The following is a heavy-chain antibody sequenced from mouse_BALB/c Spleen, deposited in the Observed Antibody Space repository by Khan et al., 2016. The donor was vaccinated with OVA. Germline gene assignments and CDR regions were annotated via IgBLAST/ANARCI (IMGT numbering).Heavy chain of an antibody. Sequence: QVQLKQSGPGLVAPSQSLSITCTVSGFSLTGYGVNWVRQPPGKGLEWLGMIWSDGSTDYNSALKSRLSISKDNSKSQVFLKMNSLQTDDTARYYCARELRRGGFAYWGQGTLVTVSA. D-gene: IGHD1-1*01. CDR2: IWSDGST. J-gene: IGHJ3*01. V-gene: IGHV2-6-7*01. CDR3: ARELRRGGFAY. CDR1: GFSLTGYG.